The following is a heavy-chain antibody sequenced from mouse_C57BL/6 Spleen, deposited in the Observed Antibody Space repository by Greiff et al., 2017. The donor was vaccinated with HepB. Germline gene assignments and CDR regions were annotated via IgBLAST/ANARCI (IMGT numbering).Heavy chain of an antibody. J-gene: IGHJ3*01. D-gene: IGHD3-2*02. V-gene: IGHV14-4*01. Sequence: VQLQQSGAELVRPGASVKLSCTASGFNIKDDYMHWVKQRPEQGLEWIGWIDPENGDTEYASKFQGKATITADTSSDTAYLQLSSLTSEDTAVYYCTTGSSAWFAYWGQGTLVTVSA. CDR2: IDPENGDT. CDR1: GFNIKDDY. CDR3: TTGSSAWFAY.